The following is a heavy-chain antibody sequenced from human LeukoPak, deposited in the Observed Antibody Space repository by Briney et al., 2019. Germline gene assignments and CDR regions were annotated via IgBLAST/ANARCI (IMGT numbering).Heavy chain of an antibody. CDR2: IYYSGST. Sequence: PSETLSLTCTVSGGSISSYYWSWIRQPPGKGLEWIGYIYYSGSTSYNPSLKSRVTMSLDSSKNQLSLMMSSVTAADTAVYFCARAYCSGGSCFSRGNFDYWGQGTLVTVTS. V-gene: IGHV4-59*08. CDR3: ARAYCSGGSCFSRGNFDY. J-gene: IGHJ4*02. CDR1: GGSISSYY. D-gene: IGHD2-15*01.